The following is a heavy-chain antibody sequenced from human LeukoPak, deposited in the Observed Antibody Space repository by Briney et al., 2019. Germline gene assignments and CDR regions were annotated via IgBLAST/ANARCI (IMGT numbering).Heavy chain of an antibody. V-gene: IGHV3-33*06. CDR3: AKDHSSSAWYYFDY. Sequence: QPGGSLRLSCAASGFTFDDYGMSWVRQAPGKGLEWVAVIWYDGSNKYYADSVKGRFTISRDNSKNTLYLQMNSLRAEDTAVYYCAKDHSSSAWYYFDYWGQGTLVTVSS. J-gene: IGHJ4*02. CDR2: IWYDGSNK. CDR1: GFTFDDYG. D-gene: IGHD6-19*01.